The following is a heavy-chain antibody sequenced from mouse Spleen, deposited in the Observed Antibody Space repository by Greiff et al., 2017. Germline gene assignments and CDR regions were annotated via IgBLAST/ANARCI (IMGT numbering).Heavy chain of an antibody. CDR1: GFSLTNYN. J-gene: IGHJ3*01. CDR3: ASGGSPFAY. Sequence: VQLQQSGPGLVAPSQSLSITCTVSGFSLTNYNVDWVRQSPGKGLEWLGVIWGGGSTNYNSALKSRLSISKDNSKSQVFLKMNSLQTDDTAMYYCASGGSPFAYWGQGTLVTVSA. CDR2: IWGGGST. V-gene: IGHV2-6*01.